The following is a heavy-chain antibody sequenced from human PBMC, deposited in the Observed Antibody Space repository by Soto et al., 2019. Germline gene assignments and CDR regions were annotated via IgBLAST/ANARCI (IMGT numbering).Heavy chain of an antibody. Sequence: PGGSLRLSCAASGFTFSSYGMHWVRQAPGKGLEWVAVISYDGSNKYYADSVKGRFTISRDNSKNTLYLQMNSLRAEDTAVYYCAKEVRNYYYYYGMDVWGQGTTVTVSS. CDR2: ISYDGSNK. CDR1: GFTFSSYG. D-gene: IGHD1-1*01. J-gene: IGHJ6*02. CDR3: AKEVRNYYYYYGMDV. V-gene: IGHV3-30*18.